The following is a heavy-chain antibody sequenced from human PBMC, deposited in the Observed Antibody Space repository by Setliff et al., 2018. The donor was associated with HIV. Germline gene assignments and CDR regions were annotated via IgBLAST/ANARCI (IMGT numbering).Heavy chain of an antibody. CDR2: ITRFGSVT. Sequence: PGGSLSLSCAASGFALNEHWRHWVRQSPGKGLMWVARITRFGSVTNYADSVKGRFTVTRNNAKKALYLHVNSLRVDDTAVYYCARNADRGGAFEIWGQGTMVTVAS. V-gene: IGHV3-74*01. CDR3: ARNADRGGAFEI. D-gene: IGHD3-10*01. J-gene: IGHJ3*02. CDR1: GFALNEHW.